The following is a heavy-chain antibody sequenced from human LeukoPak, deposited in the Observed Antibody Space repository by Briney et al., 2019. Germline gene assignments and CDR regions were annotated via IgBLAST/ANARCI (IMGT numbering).Heavy chain of an antibody. Sequence: ASARVSCTASGYTFTSYGISWVRQAPGQGLEWMGWIRAYNGKTNYAQKLQGRVTMTTDTSTSTAYMELRSLRSDDTAVCYCARGAHYYDSSPLDSWGQGTLVTVSS. CDR3: ARGAHYYDSSPLDS. D-gene: IGHD3-22*01. V-gene: IGHV1-18*01. CDR2: IRAYNGKT. J-gene: IGHJ4*02. CDR1: GYTFTSYG.